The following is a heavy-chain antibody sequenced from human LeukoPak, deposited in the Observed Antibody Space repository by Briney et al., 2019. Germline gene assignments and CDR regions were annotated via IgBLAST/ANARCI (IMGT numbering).Heavy chain of an antibody. Sequence: SVKVSCKASGGTFSSYAISWVRQAPGQGLEWMGGLTPIFGSANYAQKFQGRVTITADKSTSTAYMELSSLRSEDTAVYYCARAPLYSSGWTNYFDYWGQGTLVTVSS. V-gene: IGHV1-69*06. D-gene: IGHD6-19*01. CDR2: LTPIFGSA. CDR1: GGTFSSYA. J-gene: IGHJ4*02. CDR3: ARAPLYSSGWTNYFDY.